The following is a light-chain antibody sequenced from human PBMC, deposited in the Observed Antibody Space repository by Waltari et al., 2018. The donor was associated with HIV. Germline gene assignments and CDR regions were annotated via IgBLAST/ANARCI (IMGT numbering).Light chain of an antibody. Sequence: SYVLTQAPSVSVAPGQTATISWGHFGKYSLQWYRQKPGRAPDLVVCDDTDRFSGTPARMSGANSGNRATLTISSVEAGDEAVYYCQVWDRSYKEAVFGGGT. J-gene: IGLJ2*01. CDR3: QVWDRSYKEAV. CDR1: HFGKYS. CDR2: DDT. V-gene: IGLV3-21*02.